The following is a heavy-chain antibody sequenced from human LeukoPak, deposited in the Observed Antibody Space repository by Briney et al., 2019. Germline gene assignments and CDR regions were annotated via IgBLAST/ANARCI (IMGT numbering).Heavy chain of an antibody. D-gene: IGHD3-10*01. CDR3: ARDYYGSGSYYNGHHYFDY. V-gene: IGHV3-48*03. J-gene: IGHJ4*02. CDR1: GFTFSSYE. Sequence: GGSLRLSCAASGFTFSSYEMNWVRQAPGKGLEWVSYISSSGSTIYYADSVKGRFTISRDNAKNSLYLQMNSLRAEDTAVYYCARDYYGSGSYYNGHHYFDYWGQGTLVTVSS. CDR2: ISSSGSTI.